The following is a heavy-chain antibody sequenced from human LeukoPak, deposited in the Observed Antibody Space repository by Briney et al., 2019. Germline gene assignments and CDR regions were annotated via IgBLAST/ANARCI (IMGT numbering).Heavy chain of an antibody. J-gene: IGHJ5*02. CDR3: AREANSGSYSFDP. D-gene: IGHD1-26*01. CDR2: INPNSGGT. Sequence: GASVKVSCKASGYTFTGYYMHWVRQAPGQGLEWMGWINPNSGGTNYAQKFQGRVTMTRDTSISTAYMELSRLRSDDTAVYYCAREANSGSYSFDPWGQGTLVTVSS. V-gene: IGHV1-2*02. CDR1: GYTFTGYY.